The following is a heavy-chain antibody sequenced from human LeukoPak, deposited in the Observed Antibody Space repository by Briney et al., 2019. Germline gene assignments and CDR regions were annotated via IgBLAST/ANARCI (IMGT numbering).Heavy chain of an antibody. CDR3: ASCGGDCYYQTRLDY. J-gene: IGHJ4*02. D-gene: IGHD2-21*02. Sequence: GASVKVSCKASGYTFTGYYMHWVRQAPGQGLEWMGWINPNSGGTNYAQKFQGRVTMTRDTSISTAYMELSRLRSDDTAVYYCASCGGDCYYQTRLDYWGQGTLVTVSS. CDR2: INPNSGGT. CDR1: GYTFTGYY. V-gene: IGHV1-2*02.